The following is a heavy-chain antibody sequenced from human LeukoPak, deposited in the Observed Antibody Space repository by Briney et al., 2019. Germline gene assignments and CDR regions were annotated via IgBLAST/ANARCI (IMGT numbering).Heavy chain of an antibody. CDR2: IYHSGST. CDR1: GYSISSGYY. CDR3: ARHPLYSSSSVRRWFDP. D-gene: IGHD6-6*01. Sequence: SETLSLTCAVSGYSISSGYYWGWIRQPPGKGLEWIGSIYHSGSTYYNPSLKSRVTISVDTSKNQFSLKLSSVTAADTAVYYRARHPLYSSSSVRRWFDPWGQGTLVTVSS. J-gene: IGHJ5*02. V-gene: IGHV4-38-2*01.